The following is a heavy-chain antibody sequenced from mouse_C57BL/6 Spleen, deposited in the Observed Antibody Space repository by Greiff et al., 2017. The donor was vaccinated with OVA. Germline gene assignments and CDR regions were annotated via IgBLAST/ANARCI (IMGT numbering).Heavy chain of an antibody. CDR2: IWSGGST. CDR1: GFSLTSYG. V-gene: IGHV2-2*01. CDR3: ARGYYYCSSSYWYFDV. J-gene: IGHJ1*03. D-gene: IGHD1-1*01. Sequence: QVQLKESGPGLVQPSQSLSITCTVSGFSLTSYGVHWVRQSPGKGLEWLGVIWSGGSTDYNAAFISRLSISKDNSKSQVFFKMNSLQADDTAIYYCARGYYYCSSSYWYFDVWGTGTTVTVSS.